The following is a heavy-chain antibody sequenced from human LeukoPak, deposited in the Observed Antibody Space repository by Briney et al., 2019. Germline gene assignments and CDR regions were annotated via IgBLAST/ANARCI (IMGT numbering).Heavy chain of an antibody. CDR1: GYTFTSYG. V-gene: IGHV1-18*01. CDR3: ARDPKLRFLEWSYFDY. Sequence: ASVKVSCKASGYTFTSYGISWVRQAPGQGLEWMGWISAYNGNTNYAQKLQGRVTMTTDTSTSTAYMELRSLRSDDTAVYYCARDPKLRFLEWSYFDYWGQGTLVTVSS. J-gene: IGHJ4*02. CDR2: ISAYNGNT. D-gene: IGHD3-3*01.